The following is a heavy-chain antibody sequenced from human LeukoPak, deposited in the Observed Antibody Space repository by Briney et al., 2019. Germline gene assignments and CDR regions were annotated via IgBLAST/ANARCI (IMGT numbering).Heavy chain of an antibody. CDR3: ATDPFRITMVRGVRNATVY. CDR2: MNPNSGNT. D-gene: IGHD3-10*01. CDR1: GYTFTSYD. J-gene: IGHJ4*02. V-gene: IGHV1-8*03. Sequence: ASVKVSCKASGYTFTSYDINWVRQATGQGLEWMGWMNPNSGNTGYAQKFQGRVTITRNTSISTAYMELSSLRSEDTAVYYCATDPFRITMVRGVRNATVYWGQGTLVTVSS.